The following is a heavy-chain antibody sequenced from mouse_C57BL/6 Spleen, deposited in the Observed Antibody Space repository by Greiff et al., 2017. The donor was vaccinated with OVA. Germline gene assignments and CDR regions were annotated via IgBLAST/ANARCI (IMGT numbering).Heavy chain of an antibody. D-gene: IGHD2-4*01. Sequence: QVQLQQPGAELVRPGSSVKLSCKASGYTFTSYWMDWVKQRPGQGLEWIGNIYPSDSETHYNQKFKDKATLTVDKSSSTAYMQLSSLTSEDSAVYYGARAGYYDYDGGFDYWGQGTTLTVSS. J-gene: IGHJ2*01. CDR1: GYTFTSYW. CDR3: ARAGYYDYDGGFDY. V-gene: IGHV1-61*01. CDR2: IYPSDSET.